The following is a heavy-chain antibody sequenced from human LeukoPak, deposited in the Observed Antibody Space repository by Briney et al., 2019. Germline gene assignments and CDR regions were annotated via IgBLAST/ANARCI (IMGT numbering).Heavy chain of an antibody. CDR1: GGSFSGYY. CDR3: ARGVGT. V-gene: IGHV4-34*01. D-gene: IGHD1-26*01. Sequence: SETLSLTCAVYGGSFSGYYWSWIRQPPGKGLEWIGEINHSGSTNYNPSLKSRVTISVDTSKNQFSLKLSSVTAADTAVYYCARGVGTWGQGTLVTVSS. J-gene: IGHJ5*02. CDR2: INHSGST.